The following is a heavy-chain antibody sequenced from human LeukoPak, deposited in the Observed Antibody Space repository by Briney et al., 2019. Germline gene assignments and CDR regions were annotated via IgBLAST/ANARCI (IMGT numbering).Heavy chain of an antibody. CDR1: GFTLSTSW. CDR3: ARGGLAAGFDY. D-gene: IGHD6-25*01. V-gene: IGHV3-7*01. Sequence: GGSLRLSCAASGFTLSTSWMTLVRQAPGKGLEWVTNINRDGSQIDYMDSVKGRFTISRDSANNALYLQMNSLRAEDTAVYYCARGGLAAGFDYWGQGTLVTVSS. CDR2: INRDGSQI. J-gene: IGHJ4*02.